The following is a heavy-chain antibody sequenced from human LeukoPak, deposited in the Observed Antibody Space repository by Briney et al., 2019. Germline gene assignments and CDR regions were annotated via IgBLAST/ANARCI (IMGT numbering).Heavy chain of an antibody. CDR3: ASLSLDTAMAPEAY. J-gene: IGHJ4*02. D-gene: IGHD5-18*01. V-gene: IGHV3-7*01. CDR1: GFTFSSYW. CDR2: IKQDGSEK. Sequence: TGGSLRLSCAASGFTFSSYWMSWVRQAPGKGLEWVANIKQDGSEKYYVDSVKGRLTISRDNAKNSLYLQMNSLRAEDTAVYYCASLSLDTAMAPEAYWGQGTLVTVSS.